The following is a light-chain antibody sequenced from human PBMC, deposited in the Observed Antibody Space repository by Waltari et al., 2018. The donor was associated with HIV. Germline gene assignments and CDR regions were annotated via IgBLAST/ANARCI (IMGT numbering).Light chain of an antibody. CDR3: ATWDHELDSWV. V-gene: IGLV1-44*01. CDR2: NSN. CDR1: SSNIGSDA. J-gene: IGLJ3*02. Sequence: QSVLTQPPSAPGTPGQRIILSCSGSSSNIGSDAVYWYQQFPVTAPQLLIFNSNQRPSGVPARFSAAKSGTSASLASSGLQSDDEADYYCATWDHELDSWVFGGGTKLTVL.